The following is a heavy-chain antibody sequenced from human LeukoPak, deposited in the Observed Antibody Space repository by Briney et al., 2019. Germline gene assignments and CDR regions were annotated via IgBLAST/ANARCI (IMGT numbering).Heavy chain of an antibody. J-gene: IGHJ4*02. CDR3: ARGRRPDY. V-gene: IGHV4-34*01. CDR1: GGSFSGYY. D-gene: IGHD1-14*01. Sequence: PSETLSLTCAVYGGSFSGYYWSWIRQPPGKGLEWTGEINHSGSTNYNPSLKSRVTISVDTSKNQFSLKLSSVTAADTAVYYCARGRRPDYWGQGTLVTVSS. CDR2: INHSGST.